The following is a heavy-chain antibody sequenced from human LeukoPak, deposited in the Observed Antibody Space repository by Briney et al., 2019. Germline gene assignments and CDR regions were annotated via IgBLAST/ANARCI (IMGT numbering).Heavy chain of an antibody. CDR3: AKGSSSXRPYYFDX. CDR2: ITGGGDDT. V-gene: IGHV3-23*01. CDR1: GFTFSNYA. Sequence: GGSLRLSCTASGFTFSNYAMSWVRQAPGKGLEWISAITGGGDDTYHADSVKGRLTISRDNSKNTLYLQMNSLRVEDTAVYYCAKGSSSXRPYYFDXWGQGALVTVS. D-gene: IGHD6-6*01. J-gene: IGHJ4*02.